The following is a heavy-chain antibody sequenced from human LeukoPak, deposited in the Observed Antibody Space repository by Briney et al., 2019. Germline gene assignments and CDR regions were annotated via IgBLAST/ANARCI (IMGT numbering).Heavy chain of an antibody. D-gene: IGHD3-10*01. V-gene: IGHV3-23*01. CDR2: ITGSHGPT. Sequence: GGSLRLSCAASGFTFSSFAMTWVRQAPGKGLEWVSSITGSHGPTYNTDSVKGRFTISRDNSQNTLYLQMNSLRAEGTAVYYCAKVLLWFGELDYWGQGTLVTVSS. CDR3: AKVLLWFGELDY. CDR1: GFTFSSFA. J-gene: IGHJ4*02.